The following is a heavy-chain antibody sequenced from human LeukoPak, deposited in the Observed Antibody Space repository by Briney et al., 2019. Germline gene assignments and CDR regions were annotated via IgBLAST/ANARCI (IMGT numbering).Heavy chain of an antibody. V-gene: IGHV3-21*01. CDR1: GFTFSSYS. J-gene: IGHJ4*02. D-gene: IGHD3-3*01. Sequence: GGSLRLSCAASGFTFSSYSMNWVRQAPGKGLEWVSSISSSSSYIYYADSVKGRFTISRDNAKNSLYLQMNSLRAEDTAVYYCARDGGYYDFWSGSTHFDYWGQGTLVTVSS. CDR3: ARDGGYYDFWSGSTHFDY. CDR2: ISSSSSYI.